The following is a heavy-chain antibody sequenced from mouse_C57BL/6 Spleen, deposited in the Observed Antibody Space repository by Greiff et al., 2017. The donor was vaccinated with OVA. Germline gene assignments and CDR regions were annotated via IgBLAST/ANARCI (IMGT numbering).Heavy chain of an antibody. CDR1: GFTFSSYA. V-gene: IGHV5-4*01. Sequence: EVQLVESGGGLVKPGGSLKLSCAASGFTFSSYAMSRVRQTPEKRLEWVATISDGGSYTYYPDNVKGRFTISRDNAKNNLYLQMSHLKSEDTAMYYCARENRGIFFDYWGQGTTLTVSS. D-gene: IGHD2-14*01. J-gene: IGHJ2*01. CDR2: ISDGGSYT. CDR3: ARENRGIFFDY.